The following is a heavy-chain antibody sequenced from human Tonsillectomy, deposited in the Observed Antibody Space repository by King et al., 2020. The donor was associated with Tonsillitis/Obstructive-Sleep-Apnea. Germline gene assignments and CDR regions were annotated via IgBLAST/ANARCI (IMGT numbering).Heavy chain of an antibody. CDR2: ISGGGGIT. D-gene: IGHD3-10*01. J-gene: IGHJ4*02. CDR3: AKAMVQGIIITIFDY. CDR1: GITFSSYA. Sequence: VQLVESGGGLVQPGGSLRLSCAASGITFSSYAMSWVRQAPGKGLEWVSTISGGGGITYYADSVKVRFTISRDNSKNTLYLQRNSLRAEDTAVYYCAKAMVQGIIITIFDYWGQGTLVTVSS. V-gene: IGHV3-23*04.